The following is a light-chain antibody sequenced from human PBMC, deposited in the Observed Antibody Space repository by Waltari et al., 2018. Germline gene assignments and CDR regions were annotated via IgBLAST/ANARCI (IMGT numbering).Light chain of an antibody. V-gene: IGKV3-20*01. J-gene: IGKJ1*01. CDR2: DVS. CDR1: QSIGRS. CDR3: QKYERLPAT. Sequence: EIVLTQSPGTLSLSPGERATLSCRASQSIGRSLVWYQQKPGQAPRLLIYDVSRRATGIPDRFSGSGYGTDFSLTISGLEPEDFAVYYCQKYERLPATFGQGTTVEIK.